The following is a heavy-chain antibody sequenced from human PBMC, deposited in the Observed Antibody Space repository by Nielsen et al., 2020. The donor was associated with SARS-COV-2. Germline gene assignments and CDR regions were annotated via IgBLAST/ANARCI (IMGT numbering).Heavy chain of an antibody. Sequence: GESLKISCAASGFTFSSYAMHWVRQAPGKGLEWVAVISYDGSNKYYADSVKGRFTISRDNSKNTLYLQMNSLRAEDTAVYYCARDGVLGSGSYYNRGRNGPYGMDVWGQGTTVTVSS. D-gene: IGHD3-10*01. CDR2: ISYDGSNK. V-gene: IGHV3-30-3*01. J-gene: IGHJ6*02. CDR1: GFTFSSYA. CDR3: ARDGVLGSGSYYNRGRNGPYGMDV.